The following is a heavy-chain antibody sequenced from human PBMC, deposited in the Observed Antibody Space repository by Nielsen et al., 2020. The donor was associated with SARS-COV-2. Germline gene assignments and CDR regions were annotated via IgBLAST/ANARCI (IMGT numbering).Heavy chain of an antibody. CDR2: ISTSSSYV. V-gene: IGHV3-21*01. J-gene: IGHJ6*03. D-gene: IGHD2-2*01. CDR3: ARDHCSSTSCYLDYYMDV. Sequence: GESLKISCSASGFTFKSYSMNWVRQAPGKGLDWVSSISTSSSYVYYEDSVKGRFTISRDNSKNTLYLQMNSLRAEDTAVYYCARDHCSSTSCYLDYYMDVWGKGTTVTVSS. CDR1: GFTFKSYS.